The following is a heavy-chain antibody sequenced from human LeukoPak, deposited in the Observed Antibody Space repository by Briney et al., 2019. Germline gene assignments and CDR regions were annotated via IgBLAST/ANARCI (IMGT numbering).Heavy chain of an antibody. D-gene: IGHD3-3*01. J-gene: IGHJ4*02. CDR1: GYTFTSYD. Sequence: ASVKVSCKASGYTFTSYDINWVRQATGQGLEWMGWMNPNSGNTGYAQKFQGRVTITRNTSISTAYMELSSLRSEDTAVYYCARVSSTDYGFWSGQPHFDYWGQGTLVTVSS. V-gene: IGHV1-8*03. CDR3: ARVSSTDYGFWSGQPHFDY. CDR2: MNPNSGNT.